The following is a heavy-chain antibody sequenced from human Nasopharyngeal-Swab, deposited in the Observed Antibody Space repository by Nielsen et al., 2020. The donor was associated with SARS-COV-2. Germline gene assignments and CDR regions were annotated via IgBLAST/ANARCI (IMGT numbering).Heavy chain of an antibody. CDR1: GFTFSSYG. D-gene: IGHD2-2*01. Sequence: GESLKISCAAPGFTFSSYGMHWVRQAPGKGLEWVAFIRYDGSNKYYADSVKGRFTISRDNSKNTLYLQMNSLRAEDTAVYYCAKDMTAKYCSSTSCQREDAFDIWGQGTMVTVSS. CDR2: IRYDGSNK. J-gene: IGHJ3*02. V-gene: IGHV3-30*02. CDR3: AKDMTAKYCSSTSCQREDAFDI.